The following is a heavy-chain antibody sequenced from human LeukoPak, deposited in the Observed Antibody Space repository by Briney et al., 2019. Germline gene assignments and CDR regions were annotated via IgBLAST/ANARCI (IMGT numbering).Heavy chain of an antibody. Sequence: GGSLRLSCAASGFTFSSYSMNWVRQAPGKGLEWVSSISSSSSYIYYADSVKGRFTISKDDAKNSLYLQMNSLRAEDTAVYYCARDPRVAAAGTLYYYYGMDVWGQGTTVTVSS. CDR1: GFTFSSYS. D-gene: IGHD6-13*01. CDR3: ARDPRVAAAGTLYYYYGMDV. J-gene: IGHJ6*02. CDR2: ISSSSSYI. V-gene: IGHV3-21*01.